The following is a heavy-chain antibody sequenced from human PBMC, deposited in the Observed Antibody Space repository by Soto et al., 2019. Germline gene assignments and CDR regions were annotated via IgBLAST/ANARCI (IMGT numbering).Heavy chain of an antibody. V-gene: IGHV1-2*04. CDR2: INPNSGGT. CDR1: GYTFTGYY. CDR3: ARDREAYSSGHIDI. J-gene: IGHJ3*02. D-gene: IGHD6-19*01. Sequence: ASVKVSCKASGYTFTGYYMHWVRQAPGQGLEWMGWINPNSGGTNYAQKFQGWVTMTRDTSISTAYMELSRLRSDDTAVYYCARDREAYSSGHIDISGQGTMVTVSS.